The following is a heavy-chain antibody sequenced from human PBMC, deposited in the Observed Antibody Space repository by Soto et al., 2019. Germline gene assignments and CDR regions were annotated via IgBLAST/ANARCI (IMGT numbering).Heavy chain of an antibody. CDR2: INADNGDT. V-gene: IGHV1-3*01. Sequence: QVQLVQSGAEVKKPGASVKVSCKASGYTFTSYAMHWVRQAPGQRLEWMGWINADNGDTKYSQKFQGRVIITRDTSASTAYMELSSLRSEDTAVYYCARGPQKYSVAGGYWGQGTLVTVSS. D-gene: IGHD5-18*01. J-gene: IGHJ4*02. CDR3: ARGPQKYSVAGGY. CDR1: GYTFTSYA.